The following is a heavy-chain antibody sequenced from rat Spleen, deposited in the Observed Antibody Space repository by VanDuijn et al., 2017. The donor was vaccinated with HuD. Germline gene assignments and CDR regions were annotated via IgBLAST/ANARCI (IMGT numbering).Heavy chain of an antibody. J-gene: IGHJ2*01. CDR2: IASGGPNT. D-gene: IGHD1-1*01. Sequence: EVQLVESGGCLVQPGRSLRLSCSASGFTFSTFAMAWVRQTPKKGLEWIATIASGGPNTFYPDSVKGRFTISRDNAKSTLFLQMDSLRSEDTATYYCARDPSTTVALDYWGQGVMVTVSS. CDR3: ARDPSTTVALDY. V-gene: IGHV5-25*01. CDR1: GFTFSTFA.